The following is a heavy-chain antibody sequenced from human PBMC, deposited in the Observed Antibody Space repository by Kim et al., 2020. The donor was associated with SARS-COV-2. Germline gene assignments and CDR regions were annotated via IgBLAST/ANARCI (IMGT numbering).Heavy chain of an antibody. CDR2: ST. Sequence: STYDTDSVKGRFTISRDNSKNTLYLQMNSLRAEDTALYYCAKTWGGYFDYWGRGTLVTVSS. V-gene: IGHV3-23*01. CDR3: AKTWGGYFDY. J-gene: IGHJ4*02. D-gene: IGHD7-27*01.